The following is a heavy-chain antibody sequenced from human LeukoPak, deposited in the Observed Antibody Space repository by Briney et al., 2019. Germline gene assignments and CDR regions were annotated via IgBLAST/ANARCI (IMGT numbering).Heavy chain of an antibody. CDR1: GGSITQTNY. D-gene: IGHD3-9*01. CDR2: IYYSGST. Sequence: SGTLSLTCDVSGGSITQTNYWTWVRQPPGKGLEWIGYIYYSGSTNYNPSLKSRVTISVDTSKNQFSLKLSSVTAADTAVYYCARHVWLQPFDYWGQGTLVTVSS. CDR3: ARHVWLQPFDY. V-gene: IGHV4-4*02. J-gene: IGHJ4*02.